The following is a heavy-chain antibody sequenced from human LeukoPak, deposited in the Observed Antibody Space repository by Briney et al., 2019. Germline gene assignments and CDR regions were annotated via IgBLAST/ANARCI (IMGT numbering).Heavy chain of an antibody. V-gene: IGHV4-34*01. D-gene: IGHD3-10*01. Sequence: PSETLSLTCAVYGGSFSGYYWSWIRQPPGKGLEWFGEINHSGSTNYNPSLKSRVTISVDTSKNQFSLKLSSVTAADTAVYYCASYSITMVRGVSHRRLDYWGQGTLVTVSS. CDR1: GGSFSGYY. CDR2: INHSGST. CDR3: ASYSITMVRGVSHRRLDY. J-gene: IGHJ4*02.